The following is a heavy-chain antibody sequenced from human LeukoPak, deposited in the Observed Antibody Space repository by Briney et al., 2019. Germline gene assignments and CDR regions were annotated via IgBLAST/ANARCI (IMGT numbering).Heavy chain of an antibody. Sequence: SETLSLTCTVSGGSISSSSYYWGWIRQPPGKGLEWIGSIYYSGSTYYNPSLKSRVTISVDTSKNQFSLKLSSVTAADTAVYYCAGPFNGDYDGYFQHWGQGTLVTVSS. CDR1: GGSISSSSYY. J-gene: IGHJ1*01. CDR2: IYYSGST. V-gene: IGHV4-39*07. CDR3: AGPFNGDYDGYFQH. D-gene: IGHD4-17*01.